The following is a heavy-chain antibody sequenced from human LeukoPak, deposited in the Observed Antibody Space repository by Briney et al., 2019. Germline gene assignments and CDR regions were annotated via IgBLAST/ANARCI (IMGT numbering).Heavy chain of an antibody. CDR3: ARDSHSSGWHHYYYYMDV. CDR1: GGSISSYY. Sequence: SSETLSLTCTVSGGSISSYYWSWIRQPPGKGLEWIGYIYYSGSTNYNPSLKSRVTISVDTSKNQFSLKLSSVTAADTAVYYCARDSHSSGWHHYYYYMDVWGKGTTVTVSS. D-gene: IGHD6-19*01. V-gene: IGHV4-59*01. J-gene: IGHJ6*03. CDR2: IYYSGST.